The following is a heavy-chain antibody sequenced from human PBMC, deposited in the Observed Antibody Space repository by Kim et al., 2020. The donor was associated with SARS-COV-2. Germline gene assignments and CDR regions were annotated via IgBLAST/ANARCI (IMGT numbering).Heavy chain of an antibody. Sequence: GGSLILSCAASGFTFSSYAMSWVRQAPGKGLEWVSAISGSGGSTYYADSVKGRFTISRDNSKNTLYLQMNSLRAEDTAVYYCAKDTAATTYYYYGMDVWGQGTTVTVSS. D-gene: IGHD2-15*01. J-gene: IGHJ6*02. CDR1: GFTFSSYA. CDR3: AKDTAATTYYYYGMDV. CDR2: ISGSGGST. V-gene: IGHV3-23*01.